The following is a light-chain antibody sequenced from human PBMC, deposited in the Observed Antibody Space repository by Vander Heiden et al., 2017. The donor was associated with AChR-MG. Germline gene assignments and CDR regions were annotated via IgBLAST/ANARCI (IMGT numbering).Light chain of an antibody. CDR2: AAS. Sequence: IQMTQSPSSLSASVGDRVTIPCRASQSSGSYLNWYQQKPGKAHKLLSYAASNLQSGVPSRFSGSGSGTEFTLAISSLQPEDFATYYCQQSYSTSSIFGPGTKLEI. J-gene: IGKJ2*02. CDR3: QQSYSTSSI. CDR1: QSSGSY. V-gene: IGKV1-39*01.